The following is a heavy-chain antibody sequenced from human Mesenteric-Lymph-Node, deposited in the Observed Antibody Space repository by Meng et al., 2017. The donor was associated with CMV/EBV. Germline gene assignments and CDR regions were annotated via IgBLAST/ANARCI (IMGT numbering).Heavy chain of an antibody. J-gene: IGHJ6*02. CDR3: AKDLDYGGNLNMYYYYGMDV. CDR1: GFTFSDYY. V-gene: IGHV3-11*04. CDR2: ISGDDINK. Sequence: GESLKISCAASGFTFSDYYMTWIRQAPGKGLEWVSHISGDDINKHYADSVKGRFTISRDNAKKSVYLQMNSLRVDDTAVYYCAKDLDYGGNLNMYYYYGMDVWGQGTTVTVSS. D-gene: IGHD4-23*01.